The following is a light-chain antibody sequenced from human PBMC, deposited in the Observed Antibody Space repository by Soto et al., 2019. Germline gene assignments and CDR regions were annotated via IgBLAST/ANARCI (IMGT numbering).Light chain of an antibody. Sequence: QSVLTQPPSASGTPGQRVTISCSGSSSNIGSNTVNWYQQLPGTAPKLLIYSNNQRPSGVPDRVSGSKSVTSASLAISGLQSADEADYYCAAWDDSLNGYVFGTGTKLTVL. V-gene: IGLV1-44*01. J-gene: IGLJ1*01. CDR1: SSNIGSNT. CDR2: SNN. CDR3: AAWDDSLNGYV.